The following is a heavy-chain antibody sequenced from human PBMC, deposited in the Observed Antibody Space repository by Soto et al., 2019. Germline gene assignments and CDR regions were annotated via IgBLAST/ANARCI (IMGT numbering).Heavy chain of an antibody. CDR2: ISSDGSTK. CDR1: GLTFSSHA. V-gene: IGHV3-30*04. J-gene: IGHJ4*02. D-gene: IGHD3-10*01. CDR3: XXXXXXGPIIYSFDY. Sequence: QVQLVESGGAVVQPGTSLRLSCAASGLTFSSHALHWLRQPPGKGLEWVAVISSDGSTKKYTDSVKGRFTISRDNSKDTVXXXXXXXXXXXXAXXXXXXXXXXGPIIYSFDYWGQGTLVTVSS.